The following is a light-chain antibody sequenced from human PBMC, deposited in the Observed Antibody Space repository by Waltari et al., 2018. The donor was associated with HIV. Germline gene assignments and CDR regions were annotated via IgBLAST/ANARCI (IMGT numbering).Light chain of an antibody. CDR3: MIWHSSAWV. CDR1: SGIHVGTYR. Sequence: QAVLTQPSSLSASPGASASLTCTLRSGIHVGTYRIYWYQQKPGSPPQYLLRYKSYSDKQQGSGVPSRFSGSKDASANAGILLISGLQSEDEADYYCMIWHSSAWVFGGGTKLTVL. J-gene: IGLJ3*02. CDR2: YKSYSDK. V-gene: IGLV5-45*03.